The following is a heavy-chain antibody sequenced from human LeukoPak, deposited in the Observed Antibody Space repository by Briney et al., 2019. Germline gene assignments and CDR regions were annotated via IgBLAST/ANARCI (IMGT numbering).Heavy chain of an antibody. CDR3: ARDRGGLEVRGVIKNYFDY. D-gene: IGHD3-10*01. V-gene: IGHV3-30*04. CDR2: ISYDGSNK. J-gene: IGHJ4*02. CDR1: GFTFSSYA. Sequence: GRSLRLSCAASGFTFSSYAMHWVRQAPGKGLGWVPVISYDGSNKYYADSVKGRFTISRDNSKNTLYLQMNSLRAEDTAVYYCARDRGGLEVRGVIKNYFDYWGQGTLVTVSS.